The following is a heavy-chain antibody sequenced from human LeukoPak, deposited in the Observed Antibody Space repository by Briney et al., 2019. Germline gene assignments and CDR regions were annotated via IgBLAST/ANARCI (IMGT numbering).Heavy chain of an antibody. D-gene: IGHD2-15*01. V-gene: IGHV5-51*01. Sequence: LGESLKISCKGSGYSFTSYWIGWVRQMPGKGLEWMGIIYPGDSDTRYSPSFQGQVTISADKSISTAYLQWSSLKASDTAMYYCARGDCSGGSCYREGLYYFDYRGQGTLVTVSS. CDR3: ARGDCSGGSCYREGLYYFDY. CDR2: IYPGDSDT. J-gene: IGHJ4*02. CDR1: GYSFTSYW.